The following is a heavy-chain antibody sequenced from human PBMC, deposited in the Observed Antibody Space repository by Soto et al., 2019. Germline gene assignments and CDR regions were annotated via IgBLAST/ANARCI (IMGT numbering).Heavy chain of an antibody. CDR1: GGSISSSSFH. Sequence: SETLSLTCTVSGGSISSSSFHWGWIRQPPGKGLEWIGSTYYSGSTYYNPSLKSRVTISVDTSKNQFSLKLSSVTAADTAVYYCARVGGYSYGYWYFDLWGRGTLVTVSS. CDR2: TYYSGST. J-gene: IGHJ2*01. D-gene: IGHD5-18*01. V-gene: IGHV4-39*01. CDR3: ARVGGYSYGYWYFDL.